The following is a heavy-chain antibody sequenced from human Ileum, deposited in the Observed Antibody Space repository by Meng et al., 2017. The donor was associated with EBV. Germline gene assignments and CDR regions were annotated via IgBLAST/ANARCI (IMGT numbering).Heavy chain of an antibody. CDR2: INHSGST. CDR1: GGFFSGYY. J-gene: IGHJ5*02. V-gene: IGHV4-34*02. CDR3: AREARSSGYHPGIGP. Sequence: QVQLQQWGAGLLKPSEXLSLTCAVYGGFFSGYYWSWIRQSPGKGLEWIGEINHSGSTNYNPSLKSRVTISVDTSKNQFSLKLTSVTAADTAVYYCAREARSSGYHPGIGPWGQGTLGTVAS. D-gene: IGHD3-22*01.